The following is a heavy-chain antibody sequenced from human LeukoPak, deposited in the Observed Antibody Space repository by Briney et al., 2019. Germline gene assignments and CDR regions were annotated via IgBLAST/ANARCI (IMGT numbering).Heavy chain of an antibody. CDR1: GGSISSSSNY. J-gene: IGHJ4*02. Sequence: PSETLSLTCTVSGGSISSSSNYWGWIRQPPGKGLEWIGSIYYSGSTYYNPSLKSRVTISVDTSKNQFSKKLSSVTAADTAVYYCARHGGGVGATFDYWGQGILVTVSS. CDR3: ARHGGGVGATFDY. D-gene: IGHD1-26*01. CDR2: IYYSGST. V-gene: IGHV4-39*01.